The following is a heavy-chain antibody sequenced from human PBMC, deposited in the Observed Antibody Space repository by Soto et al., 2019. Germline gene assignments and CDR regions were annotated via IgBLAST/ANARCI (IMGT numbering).Heavy chain of an antibody. Sequence: GASVKVSCKASGYTFTGYYMHGVLQSPLQWLEWMGCINPNSGGTNYAQKFQGWVTMTRDTSISTAYMELSRLRSDDTAVYYCARDRGSSGLYYYGMEVWGQGTTFTVSS. D-gene: IGHD6-19*01. J-gene: IGHJ6*02. CDR2: INPNSGGT. CDR1: GYTFTGYY. V-gene: IGHV1-2*04. CDR3: ARDRGSSGLYYYGMEV.